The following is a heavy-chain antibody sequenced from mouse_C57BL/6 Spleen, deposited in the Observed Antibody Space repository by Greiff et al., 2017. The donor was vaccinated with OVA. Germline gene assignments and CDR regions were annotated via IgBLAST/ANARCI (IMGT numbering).Heavy chain of an antibody. J-gene: IGHJ4*01. CDR2: ISSGGDYI. V-gene: IGHV5-9-1*02. CDR1: GFTFSSYA. D-gene: IGHD1-1*01. Sequence: EVHLVESGEGLVKPGGSLKLSCAASGFTFSSYAMSWVRQTPEKRLEWVAYISSGGDYIYYADTVKGRFTISRDNARNTLYLQMSSLKSEDTAMYYCTRDQGDYYGSSYSYYAMDYWGQGTSVTVSS. CDR3: TRDQGDYYGSSYSYYAMDY.